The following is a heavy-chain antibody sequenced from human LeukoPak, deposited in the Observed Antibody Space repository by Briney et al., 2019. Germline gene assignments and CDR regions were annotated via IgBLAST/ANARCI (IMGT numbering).Heavy chain of an antibody. V-gene: IGHV3-30-3*01. D-gene: IGHD2-15*01. CDR2: ISYNGSNE. CDR3: ARDRGGSGFYYFDY. CDR1: GFTFSIYA. Sequence: GGSLRLSCAASGFTFSIYAMHWVRQAPGKGLEWVAGISYNGSNEYYSDSVKGRFTITRDNSKTTVFLQMDSLRAEDTGVYHCARDRGGSGFYYFDYWGQGTLVTVSS. J-gene: IGHJ4*02.